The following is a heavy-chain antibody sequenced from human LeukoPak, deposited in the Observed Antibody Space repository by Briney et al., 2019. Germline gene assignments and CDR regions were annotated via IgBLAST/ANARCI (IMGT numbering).Heavy chain of an antibody. Sequence: ASVKVSCKASGYSFTGYYMHWVRQAPGQGLEWMGWINPNSGGTNYAQKFQGRVTMTRDTSISQAYLKLSTLSSDDTAVYYCASNDSSNCGQGNLVPVSS. CDR2: INPNSGGT. V-gene: IGHV1-2*02. CDR1: GYSFTGYY. J-gene: IGHJ4*02. D-gene: IGHD3-3*01. CDR3: ASNDSSN.